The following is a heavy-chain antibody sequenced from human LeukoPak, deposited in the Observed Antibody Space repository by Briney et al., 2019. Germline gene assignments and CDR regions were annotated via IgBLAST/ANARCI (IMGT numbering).Heavy chain of an antibody. D-gene: IGHD3/OR15-3a*01. CDR3: ARGFRRTVWGWTYFDY. CDR2: VYAGAST. CDR1: GFTISNNY. J-gene: IGHJ4*02. V-gene: IGHV3-53*01. Sequence: GGSLRLSCAASGFTISNNYVHWVRQAPGKGLEWVSVVYAGASTYYADSVKGRFIISRDNSKNTLFLQMNSLRAEDTAVYYCARGFRRTVWGWTYFDYWGQGTLVTVSS.